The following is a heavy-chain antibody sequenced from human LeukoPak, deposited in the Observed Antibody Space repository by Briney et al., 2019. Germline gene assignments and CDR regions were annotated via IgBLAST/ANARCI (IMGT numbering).Heavy chain of an antibody. Sequence: ASVKVSCKASGYSFTSHYMHWVRQAPGQGLEWMGLINPSGSSTLYAQKFQGRVTMTRDMSTTADYMELSSLRYEDTAVYYCARDNSVGDIAWWFDPWGQGTLVTVSS. D-gene: IGHD3-16*02. J-gene: IGHJ5*02. CDR2: INPSGSST. CDR3: ARDNSVGDIAWWFDP. V-gene: IGHV1-46*01. CDR1: GYSFTSHY.